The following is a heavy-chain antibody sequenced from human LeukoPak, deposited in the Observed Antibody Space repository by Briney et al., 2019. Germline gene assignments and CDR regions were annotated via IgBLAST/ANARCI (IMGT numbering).Heavy chain of an antibody. D-gene: IGHD6-6*01. J-gene: IGHJ4*02. Sequence: SETLSLTCTVSGGSISSYYWSWIRQPPGKGLEWSGYIYYSGSTNYNPSLKSRVTISVDTSKNQFSLKLSSVTAADTAVYYCARRSSYSSSVHFDYWGQGTLVTVSS. CDR3: ARRSSYSSSVHFDY. CDR2: IYYSGST. V-gene: IGHV4-59*12. CDR1: GGSISSYY.